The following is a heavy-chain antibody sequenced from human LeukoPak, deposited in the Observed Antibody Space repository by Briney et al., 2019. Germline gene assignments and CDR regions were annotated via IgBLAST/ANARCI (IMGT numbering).Heavy chain of an antibody. J-gene: IGHJ4*02. CDR3: AREYYYDSSGYYDY. CDR2: IIPIFGTA. V-gene: IGHV1-69*01. D-gene: IGHD3-22*01. Sequence: GASVKVSCKASGGTFSSYAISWVRQAPGQGLEWMGGIIPIFGTANYAQKFQGRVTTTADESTSTAYMELSSLRSEDTAVYYCAREYYYDSSGYYDYWGQGTLVTVSS. CDR1: GGTFSSYA.